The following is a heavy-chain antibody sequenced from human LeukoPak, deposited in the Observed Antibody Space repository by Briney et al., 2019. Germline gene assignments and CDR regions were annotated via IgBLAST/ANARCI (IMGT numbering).Heavy chain of an antibody. V-gene: IGHV4-34*12. CDR2: IVHSGST. D-gene: IGHD3-22*01. CDR1: GGSFSGYY. Sequence: SETLSLTCGVYGGSFSGYYWSWIRQPPGKGLEWIGEIVHSGSTNYNPSLKSRVTISVDTSKNQFSLKRSSVTAADTAVYYCARHKRYYDSSGYYSPYYFDYWGQGTLVTVSS. CDR3: ARHKRYYDSSGYYSPYYFDY. J-gene: IGHJ4*02.